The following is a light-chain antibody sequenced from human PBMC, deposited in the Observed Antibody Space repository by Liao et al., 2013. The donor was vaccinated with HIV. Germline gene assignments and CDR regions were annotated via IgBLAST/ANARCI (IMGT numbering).Light chain of an antibody. CDR3: QAWDSNTYVV. Sequence: SYVLTQPPSVSVAPGETARITCGGDNIGSESVHWYQQKPGQAPVLLVFHSSDRPSGIPERFSGSSSGNTATLTISGTQAMDEADYYCQAWDSNTYVVFGGGTKLTVL. J-gene: IGLJ2*01. CDR1: NIGSES. CDR2: HSS. V-gene: IGLV3-21*01.